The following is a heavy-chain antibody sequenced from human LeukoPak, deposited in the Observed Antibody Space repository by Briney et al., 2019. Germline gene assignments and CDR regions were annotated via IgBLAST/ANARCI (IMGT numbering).Heavy chain of an antibody. CDR1: GFTFSNFA. D-gene: IGHD3-9*01. V-gene: IGHV3-48*03. Sequence: GGPLRLSCEASGFTFSNFAMNWVRQAPGKGLEWISFISSGGTTISYAESVRGRFTISRDNARNSLFLQMNSLRVEDTAVYYCARDLMPYVDPEYFDHWGQGTLATVSS. CDR2: ISSGGTTI. CDR3: ARDLMPYVDPEYFDH. J-gene: IGHJ4*02.